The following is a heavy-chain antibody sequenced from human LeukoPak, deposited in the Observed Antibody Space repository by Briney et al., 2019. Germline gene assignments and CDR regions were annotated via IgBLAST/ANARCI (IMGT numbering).Heavy chain of an antibody. CDR3: ARDLSSSYYYVFDY. Sequence: ASVKVSFKASGYTFTSYAISWVRQAPGQGLEWMGWISGYNGNTNYAQKLQGRVTMTTDTSTSTAYMELRSLRSDDTAVYYCARDLSSSYYYVFDYWGQGTLVTVSS. D-gene: IGHD3-22*01. CDR2: ISGYNGNT. J-gene: IGHJ4*02. CDR1: GYTFTSYA. V-gene: IGHV1-18*01.